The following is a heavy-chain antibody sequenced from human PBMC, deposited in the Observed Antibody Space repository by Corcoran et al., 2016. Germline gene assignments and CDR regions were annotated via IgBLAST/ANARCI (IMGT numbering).Heavy chain of an antibody. V-gene: IGHV4-39*07. CDR2: IYYTGRT. J-gene: IGHJ4*02. CDR3: ARDYYDRSGYLPNFDY. CDR1: GGSISSSSYY. Sequence: QLQLQESGPGLVKPSETLSLTCTVSGGSISSSSYYWGWIRQSPGKGLEWIGSIYYTGRTYYNPSLQSRVTITEDTSKNQFSLKLSSVTAADTGVYYWARDYYDRSGYLPNFDYWCQGTLVTVSS. D-gene: IGHD3-22*01.